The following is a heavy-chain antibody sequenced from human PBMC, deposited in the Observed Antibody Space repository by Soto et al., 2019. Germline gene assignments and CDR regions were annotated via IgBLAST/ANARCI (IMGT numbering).Heavy chain of an antibody. CDR3: ERDILGCGGDCYEAP. Sequence: ESLCRTGPVSGGSISSYYWSWIRQPPGKGLEWIGYIYYSGSTNYNPSLKSRVTISVDTSKNQFSLNLSSVTAADAAVYYCERDILGCGGDCYEAPWGQGTLVTVYS. CDR2: IYYSGST. V-gene: IGHV4-59*01. D-gene: IGHD2-21*02. J-gene: IGHJ5*02. CDR1: GGSISSYY.